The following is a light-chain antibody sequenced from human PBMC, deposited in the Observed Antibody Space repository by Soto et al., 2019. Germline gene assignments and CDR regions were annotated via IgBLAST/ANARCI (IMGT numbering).Light chain of an antibody. CDR2: KAS. V-gene: IGKV1-5*03. CDR3: QQYNSWT. CDR1: QGISSW. Sequence: DIQMTQSPSSVSASVGDRVTITCRANQGISSWLAWYQKKPGKAPKLLIYKASSLESGVPSRFSGSGSGTEFTLTISSLQPDDFATYYCQQYNSWTFGRGTKVDIK. J-gene: IGKJ1*01.